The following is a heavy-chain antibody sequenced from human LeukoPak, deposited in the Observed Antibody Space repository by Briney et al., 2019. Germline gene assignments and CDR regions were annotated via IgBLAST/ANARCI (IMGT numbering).Heavy chain of an antibody. CDR2: VYYSGST. CDR1: GGSISTYY. V-gene: IGHV4-59*01. J-gene: IGHJ4*02. D-gene: IGHD3-22*01. Sequence: SETLSLTCTVSGGSISTYYWSWIRQPPGRGLEWIGYVYYSGSTNYNPSLKSRVTISVDTSKNQFSLRLTSVTAADTAVYYCAREDYDSSGSFDYWGQGTLVTVSS. CDR3: AREDYDSSGSFDY.